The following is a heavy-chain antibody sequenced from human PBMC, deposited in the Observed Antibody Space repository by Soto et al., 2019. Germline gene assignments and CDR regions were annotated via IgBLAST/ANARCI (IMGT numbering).Heavy chain of an antibody. Sequence: QVQLQQWGAGLLKPSETLSLTCAVYGGSFSGYYWSWIRQPPGKGLEWIGEINHSGSTNYNPSLKSRVTISVDTSKNQFSLKLSSVTAADTAVYSCARGRGSGSYGVRRGPIDYWGQGTLVTVSS. D-gene: IGHD3-10*01. V-gene: IGHV4-34*01. J-gene: IGHJ4*02. CDR3: ARGRGSGSYGVRRGPIDY. CDR2: INHSGST. CDR1: GGSFSGYY.